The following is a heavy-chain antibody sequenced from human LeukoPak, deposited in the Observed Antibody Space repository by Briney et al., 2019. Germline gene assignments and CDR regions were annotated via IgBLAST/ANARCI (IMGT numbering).Heavy chain of an antibody. CDR2: IYPGDSRT. D-gene: IGHD2-2*01. V-gene: IGHV5-51*01. Sequence: GESLKISCEGSGYSFTSHWIGWVRRMPGKGLEWMGVIYPGDSRTRYSPSLQGQVTISADKSINTAYLQWSSLKTSDTAIYYCACRMLTSPWFEPWGQGTLVTVSS. J-gene: IGHJ5*02. CDR3: ACRMLTSPWFEP. CDR1: GYSFTSHW.